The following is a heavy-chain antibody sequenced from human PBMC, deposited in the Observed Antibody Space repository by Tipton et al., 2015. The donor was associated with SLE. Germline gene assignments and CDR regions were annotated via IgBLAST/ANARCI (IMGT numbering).Heavy chain of an antibody. CDR1: GGSISTYY. J-gene: IGHJ2*01. CDR3: ARDRYCGAGSCFDWYFDL. Sequence: TLSLTCTVSGGSISTYYWSWIRQPPGKGLEWIGYVHNSGSSNYNPSLKSRVTISLDTSENQFSLKLSSVTAADTAVYYCARDRYCGAGSCFDWYFDLWGRGTLVTVSS. CDR2: VHNSGSS. V-gene: IGHV4-59*01. D-gene: IGHD2-15*01.